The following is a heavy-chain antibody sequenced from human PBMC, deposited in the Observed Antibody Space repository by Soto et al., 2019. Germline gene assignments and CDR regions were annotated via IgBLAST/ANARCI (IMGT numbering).Heavy chain of an antibody. V-gene: IGHV3-23*01. CDR1: GFTFSSYA. CDR3: AEDRH. CDR2: VSVSGDST. Sequence: EVQLLESGGGLVQPGWSLRLSCAASGFTFSSYAMSWVRQAPGKGLEWVSVVSVSGDSTYYADSVKGRFTISRDNSKNTLYLQMDSMRVEDEDVYYYAEDRHWGQRTLVTVSS. J-gene: IGHJ1*01.